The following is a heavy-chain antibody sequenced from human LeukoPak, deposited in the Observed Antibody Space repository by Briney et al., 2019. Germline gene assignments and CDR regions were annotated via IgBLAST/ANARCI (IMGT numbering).Heavy chain of an antibody. V-gene: IGHV4-30-2*01. D-gene: IGHD2-15*01. CDR3: AREGSPGPMDV. J-gene: IGHJ6*02. Sequence: PSQTLSLTCAVSGGSISSGGYSWSWIRQPPGKGLECIGYIYHSGSTYYNPSLKSRVTISVDRSKNQFSLKLSSVTAADTAVYYCAREGSPGPMDVWGQGTTVTVSS. CDR1: GGSISSGGYS. CDR2: IYHSGST.